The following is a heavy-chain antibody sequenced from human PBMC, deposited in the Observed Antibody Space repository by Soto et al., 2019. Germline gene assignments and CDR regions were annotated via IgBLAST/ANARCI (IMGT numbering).Heavy chain of an antibody. CDR3: AKSMASNLAGGLTDY. V-gene: IGHV3-9*01. D-gene: IGHD5-12*01. CDR1: RCFFGDYA. Sequence: PGGALRLSCAASRCFFGDYAFHWVRQAPGKGLEWVAGITSRGTDIAYADSVKGRFIISRDNAMNVLHLHTNSLRPEDTAVYYCAKSMASNLAGGLTDYWGQGTQVTVSS. CDR2: ITSRGTDI. J-gene: IGHJ4*02.